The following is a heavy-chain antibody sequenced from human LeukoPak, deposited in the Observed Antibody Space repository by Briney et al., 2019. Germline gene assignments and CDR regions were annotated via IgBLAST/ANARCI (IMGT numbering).Heavy chain of an antibody. CDR3: AKGGGVWQQLEDNWFDP. Sequence: GGSLRLSCAASGFTFSSYGMHWVRQAPGKGLEWVAFIRYDGSNKYYADSVKGRFTISRDNSKNTLYLQMNSLRAEDTAVYYCAKGGGVWQQLEDNWFDPWGQGTLVTVSS. V-gene: IGHV3-30*02. CDR2: IRYDGSNK. D-gene: IGHD6-13*01. J-gene: IGHJ5*02. CDR1: GFTFSSYG.